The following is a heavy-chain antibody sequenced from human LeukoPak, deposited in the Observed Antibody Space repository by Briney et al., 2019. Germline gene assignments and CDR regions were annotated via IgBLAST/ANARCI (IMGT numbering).Heavy chain of an antibody. CDR1: GFTFSSYA. CDR2: IRGSGGST. J-gene: IGHJ4*02. D-gene: IGHD1-26*01. CDR3: AKDYVKWELRPSYFDY. V-gene: IGHV3-23*01. Sequence: PGGSLRLSCAASGFTFSSYAMSWVRQAPGKGLEWVSAIRGSGGSTYYADSVKGRFTISRDNSKNTLYLQMNSLRAEDTAVYYCAKDYVKWELRPSYFDYWGQGTLVTVSS.